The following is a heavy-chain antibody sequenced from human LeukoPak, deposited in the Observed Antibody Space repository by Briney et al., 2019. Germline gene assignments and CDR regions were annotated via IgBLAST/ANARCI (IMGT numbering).Heavy chain of an antibody. V-gene: IGHV3-30*02. J-gene: IGHJ4*02. CDR2: IRYNGHNQ. CDR3: AKGIPRRDY. CDR1: GFTFSIYG. Sequence: GGSLRLSCAASGFTFSIYGMHWVRQAPGKGLEWVAFIRYNGHNQYYAASVTGRLIISRDNSKNSMYLKMSGMRAEDTAAYYCAKGIPRRDYWGQGTLVTVSS.